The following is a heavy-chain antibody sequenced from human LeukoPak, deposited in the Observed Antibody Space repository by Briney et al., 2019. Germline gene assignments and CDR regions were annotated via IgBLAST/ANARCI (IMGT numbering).Heavy chain of an antibody. V-gene: IGHV4-34*01. Sequence: PSETLSLTCAVYGGSFSGYYWSWIRQPPGKGLEWIGEINHSGSTNYNPSLKSRVTISVDTSKNQFSLKLSSVTAADTAVYYCARYRPISLAAAENWFDPWGQGTLVTVSS. CDR2: INHSGST. J-gene: IGHJ5*02. CDR1: GGSFSGYY. CDR3: ARYRPISLAAAENWFDP. D-gene: IGHD6-13*01.